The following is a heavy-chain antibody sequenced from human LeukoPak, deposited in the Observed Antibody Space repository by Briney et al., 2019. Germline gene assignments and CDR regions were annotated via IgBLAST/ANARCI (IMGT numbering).Heavy chain of an antibody. D-gene: IGHD3-3*01. CDR3: ARGGGYYDFWSGYYLDGGRLGEKYYFDC. Sequence: SETLSLTCTVSGGSISSHYWSWIRQPPGKGLEWIGYIYYSGSTNYNPSLKSRVTISVDTSKNQFSLKLSSVTAADTAVYYCARGGGYYDFWSGYYLDGGRLGEKYYFDCWGQGTLVTVSS. CDR1: GGSISSHY. V-gene: IGHV4-59*11. CDR2: IYYSGST. J-gene: IGHJ4*02.